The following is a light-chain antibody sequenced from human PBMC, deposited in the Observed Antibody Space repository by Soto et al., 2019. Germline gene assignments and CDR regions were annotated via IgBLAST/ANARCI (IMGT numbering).Light chain of an antibody. Sequence: DIQMTQSPSTLSASVGDRVTITCRASQSISSWLAWYQQKPGKAPKLLIYKASSLESGVPSRFSGSGSGTDFTLTIGSLQHDDFATYYCQQYNSYPTFGQGTKVEIK. V-gene: IGKV1-5*03. CDR2: KAS. J-gene: IGKJ1*01. CDR3: QQYNSYPT. CDR1: QSISSW.